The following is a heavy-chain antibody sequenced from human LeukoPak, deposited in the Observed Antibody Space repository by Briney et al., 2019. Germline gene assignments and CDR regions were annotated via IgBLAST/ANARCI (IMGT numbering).Heavy chain of an antibody. CDR1: GYTFTSYD. V-gene: IGHV1-8*01. Sequence: ASVRVSCKASGYTFTSYDINWVRQAPGQGLEWMGWMNPNSGNTAYAQKFQGRVTMTRNTSISTAYMELSSLRSEDTAVYYCARGAGTGYKQDDWGQGTLVTVSS. D-gene: IGHD5-24*01. J-gene: IGHJ4*02. CDR2: MNPNSGNT. CDR3: ARGAGTGYKQDD.